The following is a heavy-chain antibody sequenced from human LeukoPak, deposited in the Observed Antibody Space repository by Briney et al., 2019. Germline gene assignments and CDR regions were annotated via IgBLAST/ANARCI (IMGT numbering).Heavy chain of an antibody. CDR1: GYTFTSHG. V-gene: IGHV1-18*01. Sequence: ASVKVSCKASGYTFTSHGISWVRQAPGQGLEWMGWISAYNGNTNYAQKLQGRVTMTTDTSTSTAYMELRSLRSDDTAVYYCARDGEYGGYYYGMDVWGQGTTVTVSS. J-gene: IGHJ6*02. D-gene: IGHD4/OR15-4a*01. CDR2: ISAYNGNT. CDR3: ARDGEYGGYYYGMDV.